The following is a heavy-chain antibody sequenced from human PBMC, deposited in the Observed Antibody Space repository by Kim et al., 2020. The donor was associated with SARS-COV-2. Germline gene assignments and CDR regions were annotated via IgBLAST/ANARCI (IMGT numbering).Heavy chain of an antibody. J-gene: IGHJ4*02. D-gene: IGHD3-10*01. Sequence: SETLSLTCAVYGGSFSGYYWSWLRQPPGKGLEWIGEINHSGSTNYNPSLKSRVTISVDTSKNQFSLKLSSVTAADTAVYYCARGVGKRITMVRGVILPFDYWGQGTLVTVSS. V-gene: IGHV4-34*01. CDR3: ARGVGKRITMVRGVILPFDY. CDR2: INHSGST. CDR1: GGSFSGYY.